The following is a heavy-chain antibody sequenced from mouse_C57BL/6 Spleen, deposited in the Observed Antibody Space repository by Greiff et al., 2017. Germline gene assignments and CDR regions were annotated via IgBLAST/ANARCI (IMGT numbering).Heavy chain of an antibody. CDR2: IYPGSGST. Sequence: QVQLQQPGAELVKPGASVKMSCKASGYTFTSYWITWVKQRPGQGLEWIGDIYPGSGSTNYNEKFKSKATLTVDTSSSTAYMQLSSLTSEDSAVYYCARDGPNYGSSRVYFDYWGQGTTLTVSS. J-gene: IGHJ2*01. CDR3: ARDGPNYGSSRVYFDY. V-gene: IGHV1-55*01. CDR1: GYTFTSYW. D-gene: IGHD1-1*01.